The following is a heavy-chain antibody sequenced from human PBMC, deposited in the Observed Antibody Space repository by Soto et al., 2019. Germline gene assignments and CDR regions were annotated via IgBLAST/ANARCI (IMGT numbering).Heavy chain of an antibody. J-gene: IGHJ6*02. V-gene: IGHV1-3*01. CDR3: ARGKGMEENYYYYGMDV. CDR1: GYSFSTHA. CDR2: INGGNGNT. D-gene: IGHD1-1*01. Sequence: ASVKVSCKASGYSFSTHAMHWVRQAPGQGLEWMGWINGGNGNTKYSQKFRDRVTITRDTSASTGYMELSSLRSEDTAVYYCARGKGMEENYYYYGMDVWGQGATVTVSS.